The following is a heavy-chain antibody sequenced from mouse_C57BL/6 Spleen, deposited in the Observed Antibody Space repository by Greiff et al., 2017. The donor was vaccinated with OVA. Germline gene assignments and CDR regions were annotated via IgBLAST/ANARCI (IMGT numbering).Heavy chain of an antibody. CDR1: GYSITSGYY. V-gene: IGHV3-6*01. CDR3: ARDRATVDAMDY. D-gene: IGHD1-1*01. CDR2: ISYDGSN. Sequence: ESGPGLVKPSQSLSLTCSVTGYSITSGYYWNWIRQFPGNKLEWMGYISYDGSNNYNPSLKNRISITRDTSKNQFFLKLNSVTTEDTATYYCARDRATVDAMDYWGQGTSVTVSS. J-gene: IGHJ4*01.